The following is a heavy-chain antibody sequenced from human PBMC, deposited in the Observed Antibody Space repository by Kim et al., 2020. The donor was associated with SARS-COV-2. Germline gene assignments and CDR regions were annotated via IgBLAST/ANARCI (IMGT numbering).Heavy chain of an antibody. J-gene: IGHJ4*02. CDR2: IIPIFGTA. D-gene: IGHD6-13*01. CDR3: GGTIAAAGAVVY. Sequence: SVKVSCKASGGTFSSYAISWVRQAPGQGLEWMGGIIPIFGTANYAQKFQGRVTITADESTSTAYMELSSLRSEDTAVYYCGGTIAAAGAVVYWGQGTLVTVSP. CDR1: GGTFSSYA. V-gene: IGHV1-69*13.